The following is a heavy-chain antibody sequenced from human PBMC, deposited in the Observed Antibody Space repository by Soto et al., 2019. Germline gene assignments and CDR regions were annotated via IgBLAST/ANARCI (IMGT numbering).Heavy chain of an antibody. Sequence: ASVKVSCKSSGYTFTSYGIHWVRQAPGQRLEWMGWINAANGDTKYSPKFQGRVTITRDTSASTAYMELSSLRSEDTAVYYCVRRHVSATGIDWFDPWGQGTLVTVSS. CDR3: VRRHVSATGIDWFDP. V-gene: IGHV1-3*01. D-gene: IGHD6-13*01. CDR1: GYTFTSYG. CDR2: INAANGDT. J-gene: IGHJ5*02.